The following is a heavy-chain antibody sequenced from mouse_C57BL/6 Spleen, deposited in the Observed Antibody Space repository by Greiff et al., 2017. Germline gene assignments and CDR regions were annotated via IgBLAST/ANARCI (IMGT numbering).Heavy chain of an antibody. D-gene: IGHD2-4*01. CDR1: GYTFTSYW. Sequence: VQLQQPGAELVKPGASVKLSCKASGYTFTSYWMHWVKQRPGQGLEWIGMIHPNSGSTNYNEKFKSKATLTVDKSSSTAYMQLSSLTSEDYAVYYCAREDYDGGRNYWGKGTSVTVSS. CDR2: IHPNSGST. V-gene: IGHV1-64*01. CDR3: AREDYDGGRNY. J-gene: IGHJ4*01.